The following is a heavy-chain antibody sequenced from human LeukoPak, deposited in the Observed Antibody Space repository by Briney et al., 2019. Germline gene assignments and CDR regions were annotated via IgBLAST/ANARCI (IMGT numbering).Heavy chain of an antibody. J-gene: IGHJ4*02. CDR3: AAGTAADF. CDR2: SSSSSSYT. CDR1: GTSFSDYY. Sequence: GGSLRLSCVVSGTSFSDYYINWGRKAPGKGLECISYSSSSSSYTDYADSVNGRFTISRDNAKSALYLQMHSVRLEYSAVYYCAAGTAADFWGQGTLVTVAS. V-gene: IGHV3-11*03. D-gene: IGHD6-13*01.